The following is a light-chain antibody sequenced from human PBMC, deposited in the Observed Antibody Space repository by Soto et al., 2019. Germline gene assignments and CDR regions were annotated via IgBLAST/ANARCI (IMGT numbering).Light chain of an antibody. CDR1: QSVSSSH. J-gene: IGKJ1*01. CDR3: QYYGTSTGT. CDR2: GDS. Sequence: EIVLTQSPDTLSLSPGETATLSCRASQSVSSSHLAWYQQKVGQAPRLLIYGDSRRATGIPDRFSGSVSGTDFTLIINRLDPEDFAVYYCQYYGTSTGTFGQGTKVDIK. V-gene: IGKV3-20*01.